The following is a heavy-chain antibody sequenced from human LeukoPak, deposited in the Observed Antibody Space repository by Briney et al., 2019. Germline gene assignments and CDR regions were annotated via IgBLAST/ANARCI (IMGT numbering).Heavy chain of an antibody. Sequence: SETLSLTCTVSAHSISSGYYWGWIRQPPGKGLEWIGSIYYSGSTYYNPSLKSRVTISVDTSKNQFSLKLSSVTAADTAVYYCARHGDWRIVGPVFDYWGQGTLVTVSS. D-gene: IGHD1-26*01. J-gene: IGHJ4*02. V-gene: IGHV4-38-2*02. CDR1: AHSISSGYY. CDR2: IYYSGST. CDR3: ARHGDWRIVGPVFDY.